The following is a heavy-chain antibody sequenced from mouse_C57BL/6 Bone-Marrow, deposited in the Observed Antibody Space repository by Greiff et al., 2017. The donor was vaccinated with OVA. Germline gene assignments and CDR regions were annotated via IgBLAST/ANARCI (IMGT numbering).Heavy chain of an antibody. CDR2: IDPETGGT. D-gene: IGHD2-5*01. Sequence: QVQLQQSGAELVRPGASVTLSCKASGYTFTDYEMHWVKQTPVHGLEWIGAIDPETGGTAYNQKFKGKAILTADKSSSTAYMELRSLTSEDSAVYYCTREDYSSRFAYWGQGTLVTVSA. CDR3: TREDYSSRFAY. J-gene: IGHJ3*01. V-gene: IGHV1-15*01. CDR1: GYTFTDYE.